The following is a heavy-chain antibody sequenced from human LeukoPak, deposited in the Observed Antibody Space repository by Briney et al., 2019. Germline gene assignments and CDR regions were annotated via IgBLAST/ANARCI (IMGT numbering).Heavy chain of an antibody. D-gene: IGHD3-3*01. CDR3: ARASGSYDFWSGYYTPFAFVI. CDR1: GGSISGYY. CDR2: IYYSGST. J-gene: IGHJ3*02. Sequence: SETLSLTCTVSGGSISGYYWSWIRQPPGKGLEWIGYIYYSGSTNYNPSLKSRVTISVDTSKNQFSLKLSSVTAADTAVYYCARASGSYDFWSGYYTPFAFVIWGQGTMVTVSS. V-gene: IGHV4-59*01.